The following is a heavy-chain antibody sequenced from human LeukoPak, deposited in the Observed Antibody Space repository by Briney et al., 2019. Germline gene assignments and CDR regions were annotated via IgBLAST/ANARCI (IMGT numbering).Heavy chain of an antibody. V-gene: IGHV5-51*01. CDR1: GYRFTSYW. J-gene: IGHJ3*02. CDR2: IYPGDSHT. D-gene: IGHD3-22*01. Sequence: GESLKISCKGSGYRFTSYWIGWVRQMPGKGLEWMGIIYPGDSHTRYSPSFQGQVTISAGKSISTAYLQWSSLKASDTAMYYCAKGDIEGGYYFGAFDIWGQGTMVTVSS. CDR3: AKGDIEGGYYFGAFDI.